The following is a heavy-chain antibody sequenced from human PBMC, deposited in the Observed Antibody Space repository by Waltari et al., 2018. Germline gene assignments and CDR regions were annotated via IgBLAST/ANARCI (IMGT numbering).Heavy chain of an antibody. Sequence: QLQLQESGSGLVKPSQTLSLTCAVPGGSISSGGYPWSWIRPPPGKGLEWIGYIYHSGSTYYNPSLKSRVTISVDRSKNQFSLKLSSVTAADTAVYYCARWSGQREEYGMDVWGQGTTVTVSS. V-gene: IGHV4-30-2*01. CDR3: ARWSGQREEYGMDV. D-gene: IGHD3-3*01. CDR1: GGSISSGGYP. CDR2: IYHSGST. J-gene: IGHJ6*02.